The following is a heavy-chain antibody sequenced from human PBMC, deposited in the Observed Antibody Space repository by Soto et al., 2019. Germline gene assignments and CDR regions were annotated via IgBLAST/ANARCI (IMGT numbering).Heavy chain of an antibody. CDR1: GATFSNYA. V-gene: IGHV3-23*01. Sequence: GGSLRLSCAASGATFSNYAMSWVRQAPGKGLEWVSGLSGSGETTYYADSVKGRFTISRDNSKNTLYLQMNSLRAEDTAVYYFAKDRRTTMVRGVLRAFAFWGQGNRGTVSS. J-gene: IGHJ4*01. CDR2: LSGSGETT. D-gene: IGHD3-10*01. CDR3: AKDRRTTMVRGVLRAFAF.